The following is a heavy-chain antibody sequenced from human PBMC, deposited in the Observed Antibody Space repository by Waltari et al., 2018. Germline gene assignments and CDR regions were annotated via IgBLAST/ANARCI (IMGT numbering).Heavy chain of an antibody. CDR2: INTNLGGT. J-gene: IGHJ4*02. D-gene: IGHD6-13*01. Sequence: QVTLVQPGAEVTRPGASVKVSCKASGYTFTGNDINWIRQAPGQGLEWMGWINTNLGGTKFAQKFQGRITLTRDTSITTAYMELRRLTFDDTAVYYCARSPPSYSSSWYFFEHWGQGTLVTVSS. CDR3: ARSPPSYSSSWYFFEH. CDR1: GYTFTGND. V-gene: IGHV1-2*02.